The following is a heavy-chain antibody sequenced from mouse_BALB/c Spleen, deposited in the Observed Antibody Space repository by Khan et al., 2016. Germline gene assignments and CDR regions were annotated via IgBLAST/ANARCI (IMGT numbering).Heavy chain of an antibody. Sequence: EVQLQESGPGLVKPSQSLSLTCTVTGYSITSDYAWNWIRQFPGNKLEWMGYINYSGSTSYNPSLKSRISITRDTSKNQLSLQWNSVTTEDTATDHCAGDYYGSSYFDYWGQGTTLTVSA. V-gene: IGHV3-2*02. CDR3: AGDYYGSSYFDY. CDR2: INYSGST. D-gene: IGHD1-1*01. CDR1: GYSITSDYA. J-gene: IGHJ2*01.